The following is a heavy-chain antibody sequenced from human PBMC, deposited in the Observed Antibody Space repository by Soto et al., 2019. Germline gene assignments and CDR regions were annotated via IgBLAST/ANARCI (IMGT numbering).Heavy chain of an antibody. Sequence: GGSLRLSCAASGVTFSNAWMSWVRKAPGKGLEWVGRIKSKTDGGTTDYAAPVKGRFTISRDDSKNTLYLQMNSLKTEDTAVYYCTTEEAVAGPYGMDVWGKGTTVTVSS. CDR2: IKSKTDGGTT. V-gene: IGHV3-15*01. J-gene: IGHJ6*04. CDR3: TTEEAVAGPYGMDV. CDR1: GVTFSNAW. D-gene: IGHD6-19*01.